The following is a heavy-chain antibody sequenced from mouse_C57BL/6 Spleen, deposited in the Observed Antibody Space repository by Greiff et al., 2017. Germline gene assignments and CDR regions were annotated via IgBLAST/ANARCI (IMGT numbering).Heavy chain of an antibody. J-gene: IGHJ4*01. CDR2: INPSNGGT. V-gene: IGHV1-53*01. CDR3: ARSGGSNWDLYYAMDY. D-gene: IGHD4-1*01. CDR1: GYTFTSYW. Sequence: QVQLQQPGTELVKPGASVKLSCKASGYTFTSYWMHWVKQRPGQGLEWIGNINPSNGGTNYNEKFKSKATLTVDKSSSTAYMQLSSLTSEDSAVYYCARSGGSNWDLYYAMDYWGQGTSVTVSS.